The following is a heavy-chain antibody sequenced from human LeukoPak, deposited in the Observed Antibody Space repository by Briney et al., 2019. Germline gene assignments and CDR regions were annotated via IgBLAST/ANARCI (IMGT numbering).Heavy chain of an antibody. CDR3: ARHGLARLMGGSYYFDY. Sequence: SETLSLTCTVSGDSVSSYYWSWIRQPPGKGLEWIGYIYTSGSTNYNPSLKSRVTISVDTSKNQFSLKLSSVTAADTAVYYCARHGLARLMGGSYYFDYWGQGTLVTVS. CDR1: GDSVSSYY. D-gene: IGHD1-26*01. CDR2: IYTSGST. J-gene: IGHJ4*02. V-gene: IGHV4-4*09.